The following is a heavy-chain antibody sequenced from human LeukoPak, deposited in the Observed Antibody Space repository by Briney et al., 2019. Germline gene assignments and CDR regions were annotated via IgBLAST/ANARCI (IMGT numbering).Heavy chain of an antibody. CDR3: AREGHLYNYDTGRPYWFDP. V-gene: IGHV1-46*01. J-gene: IGHJ5*02. CDR1: GYIFSSYY. Sequence: ASVKVSCKASGYIFSSYYIHWVRQAPGQGLEWMGIINPSGGSTTYAQSFQGRVTMTRDMSTTTVYMERSSLRSEDTAVYYCAREGHLYNYDTGRPYWFDPWGQGTLVTVSS. D-gene: IGHD3-22*01. CDR2: INPSGGST.